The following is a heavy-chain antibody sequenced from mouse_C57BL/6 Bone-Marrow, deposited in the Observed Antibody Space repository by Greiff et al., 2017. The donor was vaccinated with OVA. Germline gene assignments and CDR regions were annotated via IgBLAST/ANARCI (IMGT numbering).Heavy chain of an antibody. CDR1: GFTFSSYG. CDR3: ARPTGGFAY. J-gene: IGHJ3*01. Sequence: EVQLQQSGGDLVKPGGSLKLSCAASGFTFSSYGMSWVRQTPDKRLEWVATISSGGSYTYYPDSVKGRFTISRDNAKNTLYLQMSSLKSEDTAMYYCARPTGGFAYWGQGTLVTVSA. CDR2: ISSGGSYT. V-gene: IGHV5-6*01.